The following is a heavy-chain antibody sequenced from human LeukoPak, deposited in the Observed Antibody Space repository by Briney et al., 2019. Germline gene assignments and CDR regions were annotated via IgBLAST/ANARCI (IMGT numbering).Heavy chain of an antibody. CDR3: AKDWGTSGTTGWMFEY. CDR2: ISGSGAST. Sequence: GGSLRLSCAASGFTFSSSAMSWVRQAPGKGLEWVSAISGSGASTYYADSVKGRFTMSRDTSKSTLSLQMNSLRVEDTAVYYCAKDWGTSGTTGWMFEYWGQGTLVTVSS. CDR1: GFTFSSSA. J-gene: IGHJ4*02. D-gene: IGHD1-1*01. V-gene: IGHV3-23*01.